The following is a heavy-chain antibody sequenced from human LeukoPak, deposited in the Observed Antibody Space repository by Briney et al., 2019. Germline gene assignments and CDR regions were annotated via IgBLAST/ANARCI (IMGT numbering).Heavy chain of an antibody. CDR1: GFTFSSYA. V-gene: IGHV3-64D*06. Sequence: GGSLRLSCSASGFTFSSYAMHWVRQAPGKGLEYVSAISSNGGSTYYADSVKGRFTISRDNSKNTLYLQMSSLRAEDTAVYYCVKGYCSSTSCRFDPGGQGPLVTVSS. J-gene: IGHJ5*02. CDR2: ISSNGGST. CDR3: VKGYCSSTSCRFDP. D-gene: IGHD2-2*01.